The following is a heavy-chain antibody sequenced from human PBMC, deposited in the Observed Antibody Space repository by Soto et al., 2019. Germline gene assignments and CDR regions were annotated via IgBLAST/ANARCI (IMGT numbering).Heavy chain of an antibody. CDR3: ATTSPGGGCEFDY. CDR1: GYTLTELS. D-gene: IGHD2-15*01. CDR2: FDPEDGET. Sequence: TSVKVSCKVSGYTLTELSMHWVRQAPGKGLEWMGGFDPEDGETIYAQKFQGRVTMTEDTSTDTAYMELSSLRSEDTAVYYCATTSPGGGCEFDYWGQGTLVTVSS. V-gene: IGHV1-24*01. J-gene: IGHJ4*02.